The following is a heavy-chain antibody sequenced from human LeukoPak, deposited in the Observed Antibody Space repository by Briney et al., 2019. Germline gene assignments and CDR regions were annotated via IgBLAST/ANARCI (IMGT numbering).Heavy chain of an antibody. CDR1: GFTLSSHN. V-gene: IGHV3-48*01. J-gene: IGHJ3*02. CDR3: ARPGITAFDI. CDR2: ISSSGSVT. D-gene: IGHD3-10*01. Sequence: GGSLRLSCVASGFTLSSHNINWVRQAPGKGLEWVSHISSSGSVTYYGDSVKGRITISRDNAKNSVSLYMNSLRAEDSAVYYCARPGITAFDIWGQGTMVTVSS.